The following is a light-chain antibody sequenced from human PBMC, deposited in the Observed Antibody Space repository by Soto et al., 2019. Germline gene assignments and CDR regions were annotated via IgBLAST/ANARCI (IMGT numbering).Light chain of an antibody. CDR2: EVS. CDR3: SSYTGSNVL. V-gene: IGLV2-8*01. CDR1: SSDVGSYNY. J-gene: IGLJ2*01. Sequence: QSALTQSPSASGSPGQSVTISCTGTSSDVGSYNYVSWYQQHPGKAPKLIISEVSQRPSGVPDRFSGSKSGNTASLTVSGLQAEDEADYYCSSYTGSNVLFGGGTKLTVL.